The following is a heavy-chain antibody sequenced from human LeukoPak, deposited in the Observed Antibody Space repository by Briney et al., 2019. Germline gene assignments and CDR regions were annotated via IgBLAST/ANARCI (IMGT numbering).Heavy chain of an antibody. CDR1: GFTFSSYW. CDR2: INSDGSST. D-gene: IGHD2-2*01. Sequence: PGGSLRLSCAASGFTFSSYWMHWVRQAPGEGLVWVSRINSDGSSTSYADSVKGRFTISRDNAKNTLYLQMNSLRAEDTAVYYCARSMPCSSTSCYAQARNRFIDYWGQGTLVTVSS. V-gene: IGHV3-74*01. CDR3: ARSMPCSSTSCYAQARNRFIDY. J-gene: IGHJ4*02.